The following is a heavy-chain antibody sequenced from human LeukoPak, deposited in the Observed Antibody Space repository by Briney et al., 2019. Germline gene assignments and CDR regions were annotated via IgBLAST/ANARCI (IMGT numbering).Heavy chain of an antibody. Sequence: GGSLRLSCVASGFTFSNYAMSWVRQAPGKGLEWVSVISGSGDTTYSADSVKGRFTISRDNSKNTLYYQLDSLTAEDTAVYYCAKDRASATYEYFQYWGQGTQVTVSS. CDR3: AKDRASATYEYFQY. J-gene: IGHJ1*01. CDR2: ISGSGDTT. D-gene: IGHD3-10*01. V-gene: IGHV3-23*01. CDR1: GFTFSNYA.